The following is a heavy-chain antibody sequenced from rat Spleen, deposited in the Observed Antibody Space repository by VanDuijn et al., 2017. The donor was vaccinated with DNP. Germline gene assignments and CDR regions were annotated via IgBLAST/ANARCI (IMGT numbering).Heavy chain of an antibody. CDR3: ARDLIIRDTTSAMDA. CDR2: IWNNGGT. CDR1: GFSLTSNN. Sequence: QVQLKESGPGLVQPSQTLSLTCTVAGFSLTSNNVHWLRQPPGKGLEWMGVIWNNGGTRYNSVLKSRLRINKDTSKSQVFLQMNSLQTEDTATYYCARDLIIRDTTSAMDAWGQGTSVTVSS. D-gene: IGHD4-3*01. J-gene: IGHJ4*01. V-gene: IGHV2-41*01.